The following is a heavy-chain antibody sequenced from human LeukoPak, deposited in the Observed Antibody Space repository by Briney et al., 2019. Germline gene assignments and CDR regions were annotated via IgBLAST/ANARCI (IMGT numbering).Heavy chain of an antibody. D-gene: IGHD6-19*01. CDR2: IYHSGST. J-gene: IGHJ5*02. Sequence: RASETLSLTCAVSGGSISSNNWWSWVRQPPGKGLEWIGEIYHSGSTNYNPSLKSRVTISVDTSKNQFSLKLSSVTAADTAVYYCARGRRWGDRRQYSSGWYWFDPWGQGTLVTVSS. CDR3: ARGRRWGDRRQYSSGWYWFDP. CDR1: GGSISSNNW. V-gene: IGHV4-4*02.